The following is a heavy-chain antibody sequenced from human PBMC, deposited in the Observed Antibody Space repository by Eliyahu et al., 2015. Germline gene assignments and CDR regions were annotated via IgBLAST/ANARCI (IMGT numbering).Heavy chain of an antibody. CDR3: ARHYYGFNPQNYWFFDL. Sequence: QLQLQESGPGLVKPSETLSLTCTVSGGSISSNNYYWGWIRQPPGKGLEWIGSIYYSGSIYYNPSLKSRVTISVDTSKNQFSLELNSVAAADTAVYYCARHYYGFNPQNYWFFDLWGRGTLVTVSS. V-gene: IGHV4-39*01. D-gene: IGHD3-10*01. J-gene: IGHJ2*01. CDR2: IYYSGSI. CDR1: GGSISSNNYY.